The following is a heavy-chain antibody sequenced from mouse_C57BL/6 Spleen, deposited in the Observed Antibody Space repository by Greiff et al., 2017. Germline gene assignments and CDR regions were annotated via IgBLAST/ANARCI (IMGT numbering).Heavy chain of an antibody. D-gene: IGHD1-1*01. CDR2: IDPSDSET. CDR3: ARGGVYYGSRFHWYFEV. Sequence: QVQLQQPGAELVRPGSSVKLSCKASGYTFTSYWMHWVKQRPIQGLEWIGNIDPSDSETHYNQKFKDKATLTVDKSSSTAYMQLSSLTSEDSAVYYCARGGVYYGSRFHWYFEVWGTGTTVTVSS. V-gene: IGHV1-52*01. CDR1: GYTFTSYW. J-gene: IGHJ1*03.